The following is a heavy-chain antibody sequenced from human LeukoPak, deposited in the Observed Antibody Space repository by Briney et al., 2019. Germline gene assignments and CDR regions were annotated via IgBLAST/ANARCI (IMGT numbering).Heavy chain of an antibody. CDR2: INPNSGGT. Sequence: ASVKVSCKASGYTFTGYYMHWVRQAPGQGLEWMGWINPNSGGTSYAQKFQGRVTMTRDTSISTAYMELSRLRSDDTAVYYCAVPVDYYYYYMDVWGKGTTVTVSS. V-gene: IGHV1-2*02. CDR1: GYTFTGYY. CDR3: AVPVDYYYYYMDV. J-gene: IGHJ6*03. D-gene: IGHD2-15*01.